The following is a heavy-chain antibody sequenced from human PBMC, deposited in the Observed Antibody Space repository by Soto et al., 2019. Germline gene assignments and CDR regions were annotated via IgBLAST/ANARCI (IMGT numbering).Heavy chain of an antibody. J-gene: IGHJ4*02. V-gene: IGHV3-9*01. D-gene: IGHD2-2*01. Sequence: EVQLVESGGGLVQPGRSLRLSCAASGFTFDDYAMHWVRQAPGKGLEWVSGISWNGSSIGYADSVKGRFTISRDNAKNSLYLQMNSLRAEDTTLYYCAKDIRCSSTSCSYYFDYWGQGTLVTVSS. CDR2: ISWNGSSI. CDR1: GFTFDDYA. CDR3: AKDIRCSSTSCSYYFDY.